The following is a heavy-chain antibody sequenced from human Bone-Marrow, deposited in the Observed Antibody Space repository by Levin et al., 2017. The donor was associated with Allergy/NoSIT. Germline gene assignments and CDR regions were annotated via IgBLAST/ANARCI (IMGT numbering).Heavy chain of an antibody. CDR3: ASGGGWSNHGSALDY. V-gene: IGHV3-30*04. CDR2: ISYDGSDK. D-gene: IGHD3-16*01. CDR1: GLTFRSYA. J-gene: IGHJ4*02. Sequence: PGGSLRLSCVVSGLTFRSYAMHWVRQTPGKGLEWVAVISYDGSDKDYADSVKGRFTFSRDNSKNTLDLQMNSLRAEDTAVYYCASGGGWSNHGSALDYWGQGTLITVSS.